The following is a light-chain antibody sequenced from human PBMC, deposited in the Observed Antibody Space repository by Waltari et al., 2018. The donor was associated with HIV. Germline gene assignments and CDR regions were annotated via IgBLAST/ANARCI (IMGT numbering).Light chain of an antibody. CDR2: RNN. CDR1: SSNIGNHY. V-gene: IGLV1-47*01. CDR3: AAWDDSLGGHHV. Sequence: QSVLTQPPSASGTPGQRVTISCSGSSSNIGNHYVYCYQQLPGTAPKLLIYRNNQRPSGVPDRFSGSKSGTSASLAISGLRSEDDADYYCAAWDDSLGGHHVFGTGTKVTVL. J-gene: IGLJ1*01.